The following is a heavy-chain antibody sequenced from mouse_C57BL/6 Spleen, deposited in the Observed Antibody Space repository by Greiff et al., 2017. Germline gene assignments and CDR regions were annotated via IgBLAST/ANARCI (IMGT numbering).Heavy chain of an antibody. Sequence: QVQLQQPGAELVKPGASVKLSCKASGYTFTSYWMHWVKQRPGQGLEWIGMIHPNSGSTNYNEKFKSKATLTVDKSSSTAYMQLSSLTSEDSAVYYYAREHDGPAWFADWGQGTLVTVSA. V-gene: IGHV1-64*01. J-gene: IGHJ3*01. CDR3: AREHDGPAWFAD. CDR2: IHPNSGST. CDR1: GYTFTSYW. D-gene: IGHD1-1*01.